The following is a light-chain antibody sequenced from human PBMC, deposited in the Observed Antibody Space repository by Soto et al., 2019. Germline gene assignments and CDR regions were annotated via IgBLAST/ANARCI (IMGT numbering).Light chain of an antibody. CDR3: QQRSNS. J-gene: IGKJ4*01. V-gene: IGKV3-11*01. CDR1: QSVSRS. Sequence: EIELTQSPATQSLSPGDRATLSCRASQSVSRSLTWYQQKPGQAPRLLIYDASTRATGIPPRFSGSGSGTDFTLTISSLEPEDFAVYYCQQRSNSFGGGTKVDI. CDR2: DAS.